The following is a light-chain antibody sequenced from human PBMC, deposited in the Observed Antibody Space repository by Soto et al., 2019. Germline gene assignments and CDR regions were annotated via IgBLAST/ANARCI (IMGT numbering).Light chain of an antibody. V-gene: IGKV3-11*01. CDR2: DAS. J-gene: IGKJ1*01. CDR3: QQRSDWPPWT. Sequence: EIVLTQSPATLSLSPGEGATLSCRASQSISIYLAWYQQKPGQAPRLLIYDASSRATGIPARFSGSGSGTDFTLTISSLEPEDFAVYYCQQRSDWPPWTFGQGTKVEIK. CDR1: QSISIY.